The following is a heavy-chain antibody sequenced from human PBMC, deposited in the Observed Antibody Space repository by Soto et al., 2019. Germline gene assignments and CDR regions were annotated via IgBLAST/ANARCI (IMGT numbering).Heavy chain of an antibody. CDR1: GDSISDVNYY. CDR3: AREKDYDFWSGDAFDI. J-gene: IGHJ3*02. Sequence: SETLSLTCTVSGDSISDVNYYWSWIRQSPDKGLEWIGHIYDSGSTYYNPSLKSRVTISVDTSKNQFSLKLSSVTAADTAVYYCAREKDYDFWSGDAFDIWGQGTMVTVSS. CDR2: IYDSGST. V-gene: IGHV4-30-4*01. D-gene: IGHD3-3*01.